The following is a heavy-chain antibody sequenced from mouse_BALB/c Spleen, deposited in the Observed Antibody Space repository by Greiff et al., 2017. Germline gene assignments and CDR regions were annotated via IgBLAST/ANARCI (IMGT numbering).Heavy chain of an antibody. D-gene: IGHD1-1*01. Sequence: EVKLMESGGGLVQPGGSRKLSCAASGFTFSSFGMHWVRQAPEKGLEWVAYISSGSSTIYYADTVKGRCTISRDNPKNTLFLQMNSLRSEDTAMYYYARRDFTTVYYYAMDYWGQGTSVTVSS. CDR1: GFTFSSFG. J-gene: IGHJ4*01. CDR2: ISSGSSTI. V-gene: IGHV5-17*02. CDR3: ARRDFTTVYYYAMDY.